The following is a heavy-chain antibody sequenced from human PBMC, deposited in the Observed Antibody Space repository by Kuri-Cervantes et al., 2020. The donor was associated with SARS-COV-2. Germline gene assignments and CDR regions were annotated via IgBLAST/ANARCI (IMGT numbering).Heavy chain of an antibody. CDR3: YCAPKEGFDS. Sequence: ASVKVSCKAPETTFPNYDINWARQATGQGLEWMGMVKTNSGNTLYAQILQGRVTMTRDTSTSTVYMELSSLTSEDTAIYYCYCAPKEGFDSWGQGTLVTV. D-gene: IGHD2-21*01. J-gene: IGHJ4*02. CDR1: ETTFPNYD. V-gene: IGHV1-8*01. CDR2: VKTNSGNT.